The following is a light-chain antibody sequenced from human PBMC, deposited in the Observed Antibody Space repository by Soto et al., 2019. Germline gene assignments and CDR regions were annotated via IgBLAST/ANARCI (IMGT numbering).Light chain of an antibody. CDR2: GAL. CDR3: QQYNKWTLT. V-gene: IGKV3-15*01. Sequence: EIVMTQSPATLSVSPGERATLSCRASQSISNYFAWYQQKPGQAPRLLIYGALTRPTGIPARFSGSGSGTEFSLTISSLQSEDFAVYYCQQYNKWTLTFGGGTKVEIK. J-gene: IGKJ4*01. CDR1: QSISNY.